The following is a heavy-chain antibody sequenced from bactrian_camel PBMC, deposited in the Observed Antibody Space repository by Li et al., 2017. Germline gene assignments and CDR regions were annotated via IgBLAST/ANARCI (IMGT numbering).Heavy chain of an antibody. Sequence: VQLVESGGGSVQAGGSLRLSSTASYRRACMGWFRQAPGKEREGVAVIYTDGTYTYYAGSVKGRFTISQDNATNTQYLQMTSLKPEDTAMYYCAAAAGLFGGTCLDVRSVDYWGQGTQVTVS. V-gene: IGHV3S6*01. CDR3: AAAAGLFGGTCLDVRSVDY. CDR1: YRRAC. CDR2: IYTDGTYT. J-gene: IGHJ4*01. D-gene: IGHD7*01.